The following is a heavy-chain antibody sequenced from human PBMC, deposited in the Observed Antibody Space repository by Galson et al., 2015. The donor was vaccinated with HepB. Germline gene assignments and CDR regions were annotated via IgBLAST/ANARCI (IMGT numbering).Heavy chain of an antibody. CDR1: GFTFSSYA. J-gene: IGHJ3*02. V-gene: IGHV3-23*01. CDR2: ISGSGGST. Sequence: SLRLSCAASGFTFSSYAMSWVRQAPGKGLEWVSAISGSGGSTYYADSVKGRFTISRDNSKNTLYLQMNSLRAEDTAVYYCAKDFLDYGDARVAFDIWGQGTMVTVSS. CDR3: AKDFLDYGDARVAFDI. D-gene: IGHD4-17*01.